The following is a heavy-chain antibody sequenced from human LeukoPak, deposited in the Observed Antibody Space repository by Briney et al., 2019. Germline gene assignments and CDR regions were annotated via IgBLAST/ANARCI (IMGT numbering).Heavy chain of an antibody. V-gene: IGHV4-59*08. CDR2: IYYSGST. CDR1: GGSISSYY. CDR3: ARHSVSEMATIYYFDY. J-gene: IGHJ4*02. Sequence: SETLSLTCTVSGGSISSYYWSWIRQPPGKGLEWIGYIYYSGSTNYNPSLKSRVTISVDTSKNQFSLKLSPVTAADTAVYYCARHSVSEMATIYYFDYWGQGTLVTVSS. D-gene: IGHD5-24*01.